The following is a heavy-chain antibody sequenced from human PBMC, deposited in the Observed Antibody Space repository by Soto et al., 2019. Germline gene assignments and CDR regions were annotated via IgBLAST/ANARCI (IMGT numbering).Heavy chain of an antibody. Sequence: ASVKVSCKASGYTFTSYDINWVRQATGQGLEWMGWMNPNSGNTGYAQKFQGRVTMTRNASISTAYMELSSLRSEDTAVYYCARNGSLGILEWYHYYYYGMDVWGQGTTVTVSS. D-gene: IGHD3-3*01. CDR1: GYTFTSYD. CDR3: ARNGSLGILEWYHYYYYGMDV. V-gene: IGHV1-8*01. CDR2: MNPNSGNT. J-gene: IGHJ6*02.